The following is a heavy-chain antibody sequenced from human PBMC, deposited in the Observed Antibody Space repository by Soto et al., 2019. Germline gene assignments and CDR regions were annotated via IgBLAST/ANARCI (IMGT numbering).Heavy chain of an antibody. CDR2: IYYSGST. D-gene: IGHD5-12*01. CDR1: GGSISSGGYY. Sequence: SETLSLTCTVSGGSISSGGYYWSWIRQHPGKGLEWIGYIYYSGSTYYNPSLKSRVTISVDTSKNQFSLKLSSVTAADTAVYYCARDRDRDGYNYFDYWGQGTRVTVSS. V-gene: IGHV4-31*03. CDR3: ARDRDRDGYNYFDY. J-gene: IGHJ4*02.